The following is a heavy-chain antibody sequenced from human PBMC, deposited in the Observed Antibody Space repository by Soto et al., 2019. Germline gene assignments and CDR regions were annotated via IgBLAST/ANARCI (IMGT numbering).Heavy chain of an antibody. J-gene: IGHJ6*02. Sequence: QVQLQESGPGLVKPSETLSLTCTVSGGSISSYYWSWIRQPPGKGLEWIGYIYYSGITNYNPSLKSRVTISVDTPKNQFPRKLTAVPAADEAGYYGPRYKPNSYYGMDSWGQGPPVTVS. V-gene: IGHV4-59*01. CDR1: GGSISSYY. CDR3: PRYKPNSYYGMDS. D-gene: IGHD1-20*01. CDR2: IYYSGIT.